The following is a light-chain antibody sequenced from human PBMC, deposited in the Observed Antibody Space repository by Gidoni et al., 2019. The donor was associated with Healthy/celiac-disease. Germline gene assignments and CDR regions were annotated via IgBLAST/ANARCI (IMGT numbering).Light chain of an antibody. CDR2: AAS. J-gene: IGKJ4*01. V-gene: IGKV1-39*01. Sequence: DIQMTQSPSSLSASVGDRVTITCRARQSISSYLNWYQQKPGKAPKLLIYAASSLQSGVPSRFSGSGSGTDFTLTISSLQPEDFATYYCQQSYSTHALTFGGGTKVEIK. CDR1: QSISSY. CDR3: QQSYSTHALT.